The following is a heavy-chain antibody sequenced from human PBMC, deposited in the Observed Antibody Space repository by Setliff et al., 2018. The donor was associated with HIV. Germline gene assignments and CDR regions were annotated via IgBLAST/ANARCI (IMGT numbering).Heavy chain of an antibody. CDR2: ISSSSSTI. J-gene: IGHJ4*02. CDR1: GFTFSNYA. D-gene: IGHD6-13*01. V-gene: IGHV3-48*01. Sequence: GGSLRLSCAASGFTFSNYAMHWVRQAPGKGLEWVSYISSSSSTIYYADSVKGRFTISRDNAKNSLYLQMNSLRAEDTAVYYCARSRAAGFDYWGQGTLVTVSS. CDR3: ARSRAAGFDY.